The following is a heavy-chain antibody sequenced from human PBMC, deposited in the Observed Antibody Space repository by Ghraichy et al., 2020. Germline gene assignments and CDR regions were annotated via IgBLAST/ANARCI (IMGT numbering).Heavy chain of an antibody. CDR3: ARRRGSYAEGWFDP. CDR1: GGSISSYY. J-gene: IGHJ5*02. V-gene: IGHV4-59*01. Sequence: GSLRLSCTVSGGSISSYYWSWIRQPPGKGLEWIGYIYYSGSTNYNPSLKSRVTISVDTSKNQFSLKLSSVTAADTGVYYCARRRGSYAEGWFDPWGQGTLVTVSS. D-gene: IGHD1-26*01. CDR2: IYYSGST.